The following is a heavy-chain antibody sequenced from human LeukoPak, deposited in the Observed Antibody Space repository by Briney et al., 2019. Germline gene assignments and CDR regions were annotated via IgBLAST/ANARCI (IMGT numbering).Heavy chain of an antibody. V-gene: IGHV3-23*01. CDR3: ARELVSLGTGYFDL. D-gene: IGHD7-27*01. Sequence: AGGSLRLSCEASGFTFGTYGMTWVRQAPGKGLEWVSGITGSSTWTYYADSVRGRFTISRDNSKNTLHLQMNNLTADDTAIYYCARELVSLGTGYFDLWGRGTLDTVSS. CDR1: GFTFGTYG. CDR2: ITGSSTWT. J-gene: IGHJ2*01.